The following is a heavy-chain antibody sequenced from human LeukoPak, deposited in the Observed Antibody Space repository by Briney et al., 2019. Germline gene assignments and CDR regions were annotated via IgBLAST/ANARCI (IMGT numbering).Heavy chain of an antibody. CDR1: GFTFSNYS. D-gene: IGHD3-22*01. CDR2: ISSSSSYI. V-gene: IGHV3-21*01. CDR3: ARDPGIVVVIDDAFDI. Sequence: GGSLRLSCAASGFTFSNYSMNWVRQPPGKGLEWVSSISSSSSYIFYADSMMGRFTISRDNAKNSLYLQMNSLRVEDTAVYYCARDPGIVVVIDDAFDIWGQGTMVTVSS. J-gene: IGHJ3*02.